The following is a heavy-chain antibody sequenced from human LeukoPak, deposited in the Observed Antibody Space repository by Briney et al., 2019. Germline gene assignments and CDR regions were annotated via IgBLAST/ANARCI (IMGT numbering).Heavy chain of an antibody. CDR1: GFSFSSCA. D-gene: IGHD6-19*01. Sequence: QPGGSLRLSCAASGFSFSSCAMGWVRQAPGKGLEWVAIIGGSGDISFNADSGKGRFTISRDNSKNTLYLQMNSLRAEDTAVYYCAKGRLVLGGYYFDYWGQGTLVTVSS. CDR2: IGGSGDIS. V-gene: IGHV3-23*01. CDR3: AKGRLVLGGYYFDY. J-gene: IGHJ4*02.